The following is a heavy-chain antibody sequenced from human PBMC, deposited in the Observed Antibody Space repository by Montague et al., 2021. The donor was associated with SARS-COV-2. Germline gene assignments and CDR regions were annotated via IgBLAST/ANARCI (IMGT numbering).Heavy chain of an antibody. J-gene: IGHJ5*02. Sequence: SETLSLTCAVYGGSFSGYYWSWIRQPPGKGLEWIGEINHSGSTHYNPSPKSRVTISVDTSKNQFSLTLSSVTAADTAVYYCARGPHSLRYRYNWFDPWGQGTLVTVSS. CDR1: GGSFSGYY. CDR2: INHSGST. D-gene: IGHD3-16*02. V-gene: IGHV4-34*01. CDR3: ARGPHSLRYRYNWFDP.